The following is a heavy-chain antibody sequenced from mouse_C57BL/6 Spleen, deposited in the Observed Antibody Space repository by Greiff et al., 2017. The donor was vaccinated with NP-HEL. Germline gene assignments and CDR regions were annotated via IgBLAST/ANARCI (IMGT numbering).Heavy chain of an antibody. CDR1: GYSITSGYY. D-gene: IGHD4-1*01. J-gene: IGHJ3*01. Sequence: DVKLQESGPGLVKPSQSLSLTCSVTGYSITSGYYWNWIRQFPGNKLEWMGYISYDGSNNYNPSLKNRISITPDTSENQLFLKLNSVTTEDTASYCCARLGRGFAYWGQRTLVSVSA. CDR2: ISYDGSN. V-gene: IGHV3-6*01. CDR3: ARLGRGFAY.